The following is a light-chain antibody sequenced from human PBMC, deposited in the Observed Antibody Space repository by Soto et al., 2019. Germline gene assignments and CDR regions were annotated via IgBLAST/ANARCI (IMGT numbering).Light chain of an antibody. CDR3: SSHSTSTTLVL. V-gene: IGLV2-14*03. CDR2: DVT. J-gene: IGLJ2*01. CDR1: NNDIDYNS. Sequence: QSALTQPASVSGSPGQTIIISCTGTNNDIDYNSVSWYQQHPGKAPKLILFDVTTRPSKIPGRFSGSKSDKTASLTISGLQAEDEADYYCSSHSTSTTLVLFGGGTKVTVL.